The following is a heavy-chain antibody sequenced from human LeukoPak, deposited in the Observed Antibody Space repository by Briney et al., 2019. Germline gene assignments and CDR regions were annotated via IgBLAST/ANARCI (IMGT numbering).Heavy chain of an antibody. Sequence: ASVKVSCKASGYTFTGYYMHWVRQAPGQGLEWMGWINPNSGGTNYAQKFQGRVTMTRDTSISTAYMELSRLRSDDTAVYYCARSPPIRYYFDYWGQGTLVTVSS. CDR2: INPNSGGT. CDR1: GYTFTGYY. J-gene: IGHJ4*02. D-gene: IGHD3-9*01. CDR3: ARSPPIRYYFDY. V-gene: IGHV1-2*02.